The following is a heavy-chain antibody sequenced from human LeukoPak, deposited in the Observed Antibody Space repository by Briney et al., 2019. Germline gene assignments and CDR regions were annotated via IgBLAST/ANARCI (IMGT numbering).Heavy chain of an antibody. J-gene: IGHJ4*02. D-gene: IGHD4-17*01. V-gene: IGHV1-8*01. CDR2: MNPNSGNT. CDR1: GYTFTSYD. Sequence: ASVKVSCKASGYTFTSYDINWVRQATGQGLEWMGWMNPNSGNTGYAQKFQGRVTMTRNTSISTAYMELSSLRSEDTAVYYCARGPEFTATTEDYFDYWGQGTLVTVSS. CDR3: ARGPEFTATTEDYFDY.